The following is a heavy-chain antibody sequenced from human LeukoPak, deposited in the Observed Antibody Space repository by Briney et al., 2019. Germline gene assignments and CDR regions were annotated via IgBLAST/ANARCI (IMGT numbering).Heavy chain of an antibody. V-gene: IGHV3-30*02. Sequence: GGSLRLSCAASGFTFSSYGMHWVRQAPGKGLEWVAFIRYDGSNKYYADSVKGRFTISRDNSKNTLYLQMNSLRAEDTAVHYCAKPVDIVATDPGQNWFDPWGQGTLVTVSS. CDR1: GFTFSSYG. D-gene: IGHD5-12*01. CDR3: AKPVDIVATDPGQNWFDP. CDR2: IRYDGSNK. J-gene: IGHJ5*02.